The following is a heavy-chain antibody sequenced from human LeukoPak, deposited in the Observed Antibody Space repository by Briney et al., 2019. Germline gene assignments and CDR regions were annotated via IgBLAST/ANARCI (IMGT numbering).Heavy chain of an antibody. CDR2: INHSGST. D-gene: IGHD3-22*01. J-gene: IGHJ4*02. CDR3: ARLASKTFYYDSSGSLDY. V-gene: IGHV4-34*01. CDR1: GFSFSSHW. Sequence: GSLRLSCAASGFSFSSHWMSWIRQPPGKGLEWIGEINHSGSTKYNPSLKSRVTISVDTSKNQFSLKLSSVTAADTAVYYCARLASKTFYYDSSGSLDYWGQGTLVTVSS.